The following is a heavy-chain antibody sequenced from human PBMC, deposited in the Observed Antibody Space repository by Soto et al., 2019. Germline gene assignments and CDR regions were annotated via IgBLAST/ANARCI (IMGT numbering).Heavy chain of an antibody. CDR2: IGSSGNAI. D-gene: IGHD6-19*01. CDR3: ARAVDSGWRNPLFDY. V-gene: IGHV3-11*01. J-gene: IGHJ4*02. Sequence: GGCLRLSCAACGFSFNDYYIRRIRQASGQGLEWVSYIGSSGNAIYYADSMKGRFTIYSDNARNSLHLQMYILRAEDTAVYYCARAVDSGWRNPLFDYWGQGT. CDR1: GFSFNDYY.